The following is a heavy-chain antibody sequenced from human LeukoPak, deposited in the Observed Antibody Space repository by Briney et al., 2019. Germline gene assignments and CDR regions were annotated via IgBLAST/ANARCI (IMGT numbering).Heavy chain of an antibody. J-gene: IGHJ6*04. D-gene: IGHD3-10*02. Sequence: PGGTLRLSCAASGFTFSTYGMTWVRQAPGKGLEWVSAISGSGGSTYYADSVKGRFTISRDNAKNSLYLQMNSLRAEDTAVYYCAELGITMIGGVWGKGTTVTISS. CDR1: GFTFSTYG. CDR3: AELGITMIGGV. CDR2: ISGSGGST. V-gene: IGHV3-23*01.